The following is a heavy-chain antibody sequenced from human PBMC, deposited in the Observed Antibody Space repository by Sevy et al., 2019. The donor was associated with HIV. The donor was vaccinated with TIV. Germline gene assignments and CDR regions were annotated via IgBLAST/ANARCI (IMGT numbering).Heavy chain of an antibody. Sequence: GGSLRLSCAASGFTFSDYAIHWVRQASGKGLQLLAVISYHGRNQFDADSVRGRFTSSRVDSKNTVYLQMNSLRPDDTAVHYCARKQFVLPFDYWGQGTLVTVSS. D-gene: IGHD6-6*01. CDR2: ISYHGRNQ. CDR3: ARKQFVLPFDY. CDR1: GFTFSDYA. V-gene: IGHV3-30*04. J-gene: IGHJ4*02.